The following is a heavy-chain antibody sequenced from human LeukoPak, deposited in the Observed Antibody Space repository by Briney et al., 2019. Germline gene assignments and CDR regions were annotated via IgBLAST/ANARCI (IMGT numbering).Heavy chain of an antibody. D-gene: IGHD6-13*01. CDR2: IYYSGST. CDR3: ARAIAGGYFGP. V-gene: IGHV4-59*01. Sequence: SPTQSLTWTGSGLYTSMYYWSSTRQPPRKGLEWIGYIYYSGSTNYNPSLKSRVPISVDTSKNQFSLKLSSVTAADSAVYYCARAIAGGYFGPWGQGTLVTVSS. J-gene: IGHJ4*02. CDR1: GLYTSMYY.